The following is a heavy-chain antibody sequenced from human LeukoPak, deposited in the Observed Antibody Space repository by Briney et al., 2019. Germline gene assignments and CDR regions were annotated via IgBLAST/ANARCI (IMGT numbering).Heavy chain of an antibody. J-gene: IGHJ3*02. Sequence: SETLSLTCTVSSGSISNSYWSWIRQPAGKGLEWLGRIYTSGRTNYNPSLKSRVTMSLDTSKNQFSLKLGSVTAADTAVYYCARRRADTTVGDALDIWGQGTMVSVSS. CDR1: SGSISNSY. CDR2: IYTSGRT. CDR3: ARRRADTTVGDALDI. V-gene: IGHV4-4*07. D-gene: IGHD5-18*01.